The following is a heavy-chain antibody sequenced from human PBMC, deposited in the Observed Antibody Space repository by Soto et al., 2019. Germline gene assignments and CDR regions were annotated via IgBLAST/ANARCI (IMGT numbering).Heavy chain of an antibody. V-gene: IGHV1-18*04. D-gene: IGHD4-17*01. CDR1: GYTFTSYG. CDR2: ISAYNGNT. CDR3: AGVGMTTVTTVGWWFDP. J-gene: IGHJ5*02. Sequence: GASVKVSGEASGYTFTSYGISWVRQAPGQGLEWMGWISAYNGNTNYAQKLQGRVTMTTDTSTSTAYMELRSLRSDDTAVYYCAGVGMTTVTTVGWWFDPWGQGTLVTVSS.